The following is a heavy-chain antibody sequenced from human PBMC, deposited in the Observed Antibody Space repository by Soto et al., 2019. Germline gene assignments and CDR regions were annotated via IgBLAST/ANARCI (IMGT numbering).Heavy chain of an antibody. V-gene: IGHV4-4*07. CDR2: IYTSGST. Sequence: SETLSLTCTVSGGSISNLYWSWIRQPAGKGLEWIGRIYTSGSTNYNPSLKSRVTISVDTSKNQFSLKLSSVTAADTAVYYCARATDILTGYYYNYYYYGMDVWGQGTTVTVSS. J-gene: IGHJ6*02. D-gene: IGHD3-9*01. CDR3: ARATDILTGYYYNYYYYGMDV. CDR1: GGSISNLY.